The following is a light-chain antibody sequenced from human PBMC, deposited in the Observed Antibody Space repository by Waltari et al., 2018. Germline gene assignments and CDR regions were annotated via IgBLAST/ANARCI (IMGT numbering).Light chain of an antibody. J-gene: IGLJ3*02. V-gene: IGLV2-14*01. CDR3: TSYTVSTPLV. CDR1: SSDVGSYDH. Sequence: QSALTQPASVSGSPGQSITISCTGTSSDVGSYDHVSWYQQHPGKAPKRMIFELRNRASGVADRFSGSKAGNTASLTISGLQAEDEADYYCTSYTVSTPLVFGGGTKLTVL. CDR2: ELR.